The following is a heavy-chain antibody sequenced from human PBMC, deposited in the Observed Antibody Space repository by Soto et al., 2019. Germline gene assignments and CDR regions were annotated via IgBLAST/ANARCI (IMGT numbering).Heavy chain of an antibody. CDR2: IYYSGST. CDR3: ARFVVVTAHDAFDI. V-gene: IGHV4-31*03. J-gene: IGHJ3*02. D-gene: IGHD2-21*02. Sequence: SETLSLTCIVSGGSISSGGYYWSWIRQHPGKGLEWIGYIYYSGSTYYNPSLKSRVTISVDTSKNQFSLKLSSVTAADTAVYYCARFVVVTAHDAFDIWGKGTMVTVSS. CDR1: GGSISSGGYY.